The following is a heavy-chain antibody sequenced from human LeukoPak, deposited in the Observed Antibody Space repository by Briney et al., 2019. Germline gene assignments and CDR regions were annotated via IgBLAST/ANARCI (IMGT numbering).Heavy chain of an antibody. Sequence: GASVKVSCKASGYTFMGYYIHWVRQAPGQGLEWMGWINPNSGGTNYAQNFQGRVTMTRDTSISTAYMELSRLGSDDTAVYHCARARGPRNYGDYVGASDIWGQGTMISVSS. V-gene: IGHV1-2*02. J-gene: IGHJ3*02. CDR2: INPNSGGT. CDR1: GYTFMGYY. D-gene: IGHD4-17*01. CDR3: ARARGPRNYGDYVGASDI.